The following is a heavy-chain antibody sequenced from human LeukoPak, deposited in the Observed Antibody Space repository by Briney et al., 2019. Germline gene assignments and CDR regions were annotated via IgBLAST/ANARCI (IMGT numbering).Heavy chain of an antibody. CDR2: INPNSGGT. V-gene: IGHV1-2*02. J-gene: IGHJ6*03. CDR3: ARVIAAAAYYYYYYMDV. D-gene: IGHD6-13*01. Sequence: ASVKVSCKASGYTFTGYYMHWVRQAPGQGLEWMGWINPNSGGTNYAQKLQGRVTMTTDTSTSTAYMELRSLRSDDTAVYYCARVIAAAAYYYYYYMDVWGKGTTVTISS. CDR1: GYTFTGYY.